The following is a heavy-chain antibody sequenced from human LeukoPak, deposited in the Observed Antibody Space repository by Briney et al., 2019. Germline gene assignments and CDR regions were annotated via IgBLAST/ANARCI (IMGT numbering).Heavy chain of an antibody. J-gene: IGHJ5*02. CDR2: VNHSGST. CDR3: ARGLRMTSFHNWFDP. V-gene: IGHV4-34*01. CDR1: GGSFSGYY. D-gene: IGHD1-14*01. Sequence: SETLSLTCAVYGGSFSGYYWSWIRQPPGKGLEWIGEVNHSGSTNYNPSLKSRVTISVDTSKNQFSLNLSSVTAADTAVYYCARGLRMTSFHNWFDPWGQGTLDTVSS.